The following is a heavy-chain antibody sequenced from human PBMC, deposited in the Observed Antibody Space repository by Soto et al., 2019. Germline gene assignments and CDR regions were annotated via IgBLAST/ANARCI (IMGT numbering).Heavy chain of an antibody. V-gene: IGHV3-30*18. Sequence: GGSLTLSYAACRFAFSDYYMTWTRQAPGKGMEWVAVVSHDGRNTHYGDSVKGRLTICRDSSKNTVSLEMTSLRAEDTAVYYCAKGGRQWLVTSVFNYWGQGALVTVSS. CDR1: RFAFSDYY. D-gene: IGHD6-19*01. J-gene: IGHJ4*02. CDR3: AKGGRQWLVTSVFNY. CDR2: VSHDGRNT.